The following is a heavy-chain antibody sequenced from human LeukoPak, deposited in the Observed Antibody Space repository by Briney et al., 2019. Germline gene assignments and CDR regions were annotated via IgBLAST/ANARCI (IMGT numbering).Heavy chain of an antibody. CDR1: GFTFSGYW. Sequence: PGGSLRLSCAASGFTFSGYWMAWVRQAPGRGLEFVAHIKQDGSGSNYVDSVKGRLTISRDNTKNSVYLQMNSLRAEDTAVYYCARDDYLGYWGQGTLVTVSS. CDR2: IKQDGSGS. V-gene: IGHV3-7*04. CDR3: ARDDYLGY. J-gene: IGHJ4*02. D-gene: IGHD3-16*01.